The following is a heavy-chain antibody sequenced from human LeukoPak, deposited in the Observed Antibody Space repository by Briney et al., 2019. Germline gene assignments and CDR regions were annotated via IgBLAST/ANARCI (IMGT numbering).Heavy chain of an antibody. D-gene: IGHD2-2*01. Sequence: GGSLRLSCAASGLTFSSYGMHWVRQAPGKGLEWVAFIRYDGSNKYYADSVKGRFTISRDNSKNTLYLQMNSLRAEDTAVYYCAKDRNILGYCSSTSCPPEDYWGQGTLVTVSS. V-gene: IGHV3-30*02. CDR2: IRYDGSNK. CDR1: GLTFSSYG. J-gene: IGHJ4*02. CDR3: AKDRNILGYCSSTSCPPEDY.